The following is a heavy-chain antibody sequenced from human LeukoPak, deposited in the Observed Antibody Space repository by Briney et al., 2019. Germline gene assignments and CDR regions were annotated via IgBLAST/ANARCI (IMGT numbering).Heavy chain of an antibody. CDR2: ISSSSSYI. CDR3: ARDRGVDYYDSSGYPMGY. Sequence: GGSLRLSCAASGFTFSSYSMNWVRQATGNGLEWVSSISSSSSYIYYADSVKGRFTISRDNAKNSLYLQMNSLRAEDTAVYYCARDRGVDYYDSSGYPMGYWGQGTLVTVSS. D-gene: IGHD3-22*01. J-gene: IGHJ4*02. V-gene: IGHV3-21*01. CDR1: GFTFSSYS.